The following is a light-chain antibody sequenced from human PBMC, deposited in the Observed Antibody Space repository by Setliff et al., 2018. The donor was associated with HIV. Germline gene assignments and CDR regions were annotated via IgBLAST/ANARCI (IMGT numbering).Light chain of an antibody. J-gene: IGLJ1*01. CDR1: SSDIGRYKL. V-gene: IGLV2-23*01. CDR3: CSNTGSNTYV. CDR2: QAT. Sequence: QSVLAQPASVSGSPGQSITISCTGTSSDIGRYKLVSWYQQYPGKAPKLMIYQATKRPSGVSNRFSGSKSGNTASLTISGLQAEDEADYYCCSNTGSNTYVFGSGTRSPS.